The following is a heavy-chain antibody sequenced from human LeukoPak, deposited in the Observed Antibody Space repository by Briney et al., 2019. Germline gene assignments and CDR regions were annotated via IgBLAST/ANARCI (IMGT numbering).Heavy chain of an antibody. Sequence: PSETLSLTCTVSGGSINSGDYIWTWIRQPPGKGLEWIGRFHHGGSPSYNPSLQSRVTISADTSKNQFSLSLRSVSAADTAVYYCTRGLPTDKIDYWGQGTLVTVSS. CDR2: FHHGGSP. CDR1: GGSINSGDYI. CDR3: TRGLPTDKIDY. V-gene: IGHV4-30-4*01. J-gene: IGHJ4*02. D-gene: IGHD4-17*01.